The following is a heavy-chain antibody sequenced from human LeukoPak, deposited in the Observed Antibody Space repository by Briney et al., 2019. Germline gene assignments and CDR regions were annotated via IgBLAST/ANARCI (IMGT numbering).Heavy chain of an antibody. CDR1: GGSISSSSYY. J-gene: IGHJ4*02. CDR3: ARHTTIFGHFGY. D-gene: IGHD3-3*01. Sequence: SETLSLTCTVSGGSISSSSYYWGWIRRPPGKGLEWIGSMYYSGSTYYNPSLKGRVTISVDTSKNQFSLKLSSVTAADTAVYYCARHTTIFGHFGYWGQGTLVTVSS. V-gene: IGHV4-39*01. CDR2: MYYSGST.